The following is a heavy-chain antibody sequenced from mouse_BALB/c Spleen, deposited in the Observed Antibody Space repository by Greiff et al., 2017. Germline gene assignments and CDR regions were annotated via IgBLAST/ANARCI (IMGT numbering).Heavy chain of an antibody. Sequence: QVQLKESGAELAKPGASVKMSCKASGYTFTSYWMHWVKQRPGQGLEWIGYINPSTGYTEYNQKFKDKATLTADKSSSTAYMQLSSLTSEDSAVYYCARNGYLFAYWGQGTLVTVAA. D-gene: IGHD2-3*01. CDR3: ARNGYLFAY. CDR2: INPSTGYT. J-gene: IGHJ3*01. V-gene: IGHV1-7*01. CDR1: GYTFTSYW.